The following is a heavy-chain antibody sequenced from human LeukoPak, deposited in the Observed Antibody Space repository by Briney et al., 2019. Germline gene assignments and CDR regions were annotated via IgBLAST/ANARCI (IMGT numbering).Heavy chain of an antibody. CDR2: ISAYNGNT. J-gene: IGHJ4*02. V-gene: IGHV1-18*01. Sequence: ASVKVSCKASGYTFISYGISWVRQAPGQGLEWMGWISAYNGNTNYAQKLQGRVTMTTDTSTSTAYMELRSLRSDDTAVYYCAREDIVVVPAATHLYYFDYWGQGTLVTVSS. CDR3: AREDIVVVPAATHLYYFDY. CDR1: GYTFISYG. D-gene: IGHD2-2*01.